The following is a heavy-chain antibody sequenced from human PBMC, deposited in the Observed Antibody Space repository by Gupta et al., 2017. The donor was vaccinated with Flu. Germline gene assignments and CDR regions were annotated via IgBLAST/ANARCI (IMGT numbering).Heavy chain of an antibody. V-gene: IGHV3-72*01. CDR2: TKDKTNGDTT. D-gene: IGHD2-15*01. J-gene: IGHJ4*02. CDR3: GVVGASRNAIDH. Sequence: RQAQVKGQDWVGHTKDKTNGDTTEYAASVKGRYTISRDDPNNLPCLHMNRRKTEDTAVYYYGVVGASRNAIDHWGPGTLVTVSS.